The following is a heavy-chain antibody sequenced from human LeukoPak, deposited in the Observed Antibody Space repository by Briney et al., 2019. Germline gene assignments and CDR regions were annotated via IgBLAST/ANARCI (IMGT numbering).Heavy chain of an antibody. CDR2: IYYSGST. CDR1: GGSISSYF. CDR3: ARHEVDAFDI. J-gene: IGHJ3*02. V-gene: IGHV4-59*01. Sequence: SETLSLTCTVSGGSISSYFWSWIRQPPGKGLEWIGYIYYSGSTNYNPSLKSRVTISVDTSKNQFSLKLCSVTAADTAVYYCARHEVDAFDIWGQGTMVTVSS.